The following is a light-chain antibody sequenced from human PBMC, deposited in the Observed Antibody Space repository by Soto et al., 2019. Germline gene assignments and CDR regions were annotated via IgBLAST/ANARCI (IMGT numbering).Light chain of an antibody. CDR3: MQALQTPLT. CDR1: QSLLHSNGYNY. Sequence: DIVMTQSPLSLPVTPGEPASISCRSSQSLLHSNGYNYLDWYLQKPGQSPQLLIYLGSNRAAGVPDRFSGSGSDTDCTLKVSRVEAEDVGVYYCMQALQTPLTFGGGTKVEIK. V-gene: IGKV2-28*01. CDR2: LGS. J-gene: IGKJ4*01.